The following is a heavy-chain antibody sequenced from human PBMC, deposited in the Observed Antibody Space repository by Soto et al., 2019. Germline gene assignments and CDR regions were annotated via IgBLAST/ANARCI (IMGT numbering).Heavy chain of an antibody. J-gene: IGHJ4*02. D-gene: IGHD3-10*01. Sequence: QVQLVQSGAEVKKPGASVKVSCKASGYSFTTYAIHWVRQAPGQRFEWIGWINAGNGNTKYSQKFQGRVTITRDTSATTTHMELSSLRSEDTAVYYCARLLSFGELTLDSWGQGSLVTVSS. CDR3: ARLLSFGELTLDS. V-gene: IGHV1-3*01. CDR2: INAGNGNT. CDR1: GYSFTTYA.